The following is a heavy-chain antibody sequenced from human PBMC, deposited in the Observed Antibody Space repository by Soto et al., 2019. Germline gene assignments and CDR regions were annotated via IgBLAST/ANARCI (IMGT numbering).Heavy chain of an antibody. CDR1: GYSFTSHG. J-gene: IGHJ6*02. Sequence: PGESLKISCKGSGYSFTSHGIGCVRQMPGKGLEWMVIIYPGDSDTRYSPSFQGHVTISADKSISTAYLQWSSPKASDTAMYYCAITYGDYVTGYYYGMDVWGQGTTVTVSS. CDR3: AITYGDYVTGYYYGMDV. V-gene: IGHV5-51*01. CDR2: IYPGDSDT. D-gene: IGHD4-17*01.